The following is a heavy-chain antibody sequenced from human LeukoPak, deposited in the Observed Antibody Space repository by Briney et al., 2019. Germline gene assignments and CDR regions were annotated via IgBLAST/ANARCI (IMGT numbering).Heavy chain of an antibody. CDR2: MYTSGST. CDR1: GDSISSYY. V-gene: IGHV4-4*07. J-gene: IGHJ6*03. Sequence: SETLSLTCTVSGDSISSYYWSWIRQPAGKGLEWIGRMYTSGSTNYNPSLKSRITMSIDTSRNQFSLNLSSVTAADTAVYYCARDWAWYNWNGADDYYYMDVWGKGTTVTVSS. CDR3: ARDWAWYNWNGADDYYYMDV. D-gene: IGHD1-1*01.